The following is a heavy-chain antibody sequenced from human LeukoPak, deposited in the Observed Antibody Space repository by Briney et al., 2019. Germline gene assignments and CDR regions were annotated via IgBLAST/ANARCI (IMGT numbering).Heavy chain of an antibody. CDR3: ARDLGTMVRGVIIPYGMDV. CDR2: ISYDGSNK. Sequence: GGSLRLSCAASGFTFSSYAMHWVRQAPGKGLEWVAVISYDGSNKYYADSVKGRFTISRDNSKNTLYLQMNSLRAEDTAVYYCARDLGTMVRGVIIPYGMDVWGQGTTVTVSS. D-gene: IGHD3-10*01. V-gene: IGHV3-30*04. CDR1: GFTFSSYA. J-gene: IGHJ6*02.